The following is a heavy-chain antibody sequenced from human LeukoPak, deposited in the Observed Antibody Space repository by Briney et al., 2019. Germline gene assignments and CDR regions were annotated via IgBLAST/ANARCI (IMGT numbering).Heavy chain of an antibody. Sequence: GGSLRLSCAASGFTFSSYAMHGVRQAPGKGLEWVAVISYDGSNKYYADSVKGRFTISRDNSKNTLYLQMSSLRAEDTAVYYCARDFSSYYANSAYYGDTWFDYWGQGTLVTVSS. V-gene: IGHV3-30*04. CDR1: GFTFSSYA. CDR2: ISYDGSNK. J-gene: IGHJ4*02. CDR3: ARDFSSYYANSAYYGDTWFDY. D-gene: IGHD3-22*01.